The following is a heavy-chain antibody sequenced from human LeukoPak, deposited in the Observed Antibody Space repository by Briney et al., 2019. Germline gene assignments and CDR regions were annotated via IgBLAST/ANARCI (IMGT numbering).Heavy chain of an antibody. J-gene: IGHJ4*01. V-gene: IGHV4-59*08. CDR2: IYYSGST. D-gene: IGHD2-2*01. CDR3: ARWYCSSGTCYYLDY. CDR1: GGSISSYY. Sequence: SETLSLTCTVSGGSISSYYWSWIRQPPGKGLEWIGYIYYSGSTNYNPSLKSRVTISVDTSKNQFSLKLSSVTAVDTAVYYCARWYCSSGTCYYLDYWGHGTLVTVSS.